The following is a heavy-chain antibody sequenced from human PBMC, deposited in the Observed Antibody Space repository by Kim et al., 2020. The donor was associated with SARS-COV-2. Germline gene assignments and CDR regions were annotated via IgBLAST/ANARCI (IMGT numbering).Heavy chain of an antibody. CDR3: SKTGFAFEV. D-gene: IGHD7-27*01. V-gene: IGHV4-59*08. Sequence: SETLFLTCTVSSGSISGNYWSWIRQTPGKRLEWLGYIHSSRSTSYNLSLKSRVTILVDTSNNQFSLKLSSVTASDTVVYYWSKTGFAFEVWGHGIMFTGS. J-gene: IGHJ3*01. CDR1: SGSISGNY. CDR2: IHSSRST.